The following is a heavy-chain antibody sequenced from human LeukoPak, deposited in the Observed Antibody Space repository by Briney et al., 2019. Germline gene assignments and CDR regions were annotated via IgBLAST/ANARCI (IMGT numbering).Heavy chain of an antibody. CDR3: ARVLTGTTDY. CDR2: LYHSGGT. J-gene: IGHJ4*02. V-gene: IGHV4-38-2*01. CDR1: GYSINSGYY. D-gene: IGHD1-20*01. Sequence: SETLSLTCAVSGYSINSGYYWGWIRQPPGKGLEWIGNLYHSGGTYYNPSLKSRVTISVDTSKNQFSLKLTSVTAADTAVYYCARVLTGTTDYWGQGSLVTVSS.